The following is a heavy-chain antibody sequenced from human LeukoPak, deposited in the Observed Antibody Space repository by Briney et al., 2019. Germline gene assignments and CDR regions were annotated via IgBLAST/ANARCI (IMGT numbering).Heavy chain of an antibody. CDR2: INHSGST. D-gene: IGHD5-18*01. V-gene: IGHV4-34*01. CDR1: GGSFSGYY. CDR3: ARVGYSYGFNWFAP. J-gene: IGHJ5*02. Sequence: PSETLSLTCAVYGGSFSGYYWSWIRQPPGKGLEWIGEINHSGSTNYNPSLKSRVTISVDTSKNQFSLKLSSVTAADTAVYYCARVGYSYGFNWFAPWGQGTLVTVSS.